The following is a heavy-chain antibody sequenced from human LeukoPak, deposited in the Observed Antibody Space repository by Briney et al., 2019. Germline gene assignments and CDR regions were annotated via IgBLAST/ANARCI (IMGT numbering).Heavy chain of an antibody. CDR3: ARFRYYYYMDV. CDR1: GGSFSDYY. Sequence: PSETLSLTCAVYGGSFSDYYWSWIRQPPGKGLEWIGEINHSGSTNYNPSLKSRVTMSVDTSKNHFSLKLNSVTAADTAVYYCARFRYYYYMDVWGKGTTVTVSS. V-gene: IGHV4-34*01. J-gene: IGHJ6*03. CDR2: INHSGST.